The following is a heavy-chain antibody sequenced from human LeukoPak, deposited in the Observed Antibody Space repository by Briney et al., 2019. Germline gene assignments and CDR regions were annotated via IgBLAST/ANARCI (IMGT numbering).Heavy chain of an antibody. CDR2: IIPIFGTA. V-gene: IGHV1-69*13. CDR1: GGTFSSYA. D-gene: IGHD4-23*01. Sequence: SVKVSCTASGGTFSSYAISWVRQASGQGLEWMGGIIPIFGTANYAQKFQGRVTITADESTSTAYMELSSLRSEDTAVYYCARGDYGGNVNFDYWGQGTLVTVSS. J-gene: IGHJ4*02. CDR3: ARGDYGGNVNFDY.